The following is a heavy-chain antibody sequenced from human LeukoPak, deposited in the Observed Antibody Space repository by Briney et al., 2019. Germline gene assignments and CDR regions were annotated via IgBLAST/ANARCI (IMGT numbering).Heavy chain of an antibody. J-gene: IGHJ4*02. D-gene: IGHD3-10*01. V-gene: IGHV3-9*01. CDR1: GFTFDDYA. CDR3: AKGLGSGSYYNPLFDY. CDR2: ISWNSGSI. Sequence: GGSLRLSCAASGFTFDDYAMHWVRQAPGKGLEWVSGISWNSGSIGYADSVKGRFTISRDNSKNTLYLQMNSLRAEDTAVYYCAKGLGSGSYYNPLFDYWGQGTLVTVSS.